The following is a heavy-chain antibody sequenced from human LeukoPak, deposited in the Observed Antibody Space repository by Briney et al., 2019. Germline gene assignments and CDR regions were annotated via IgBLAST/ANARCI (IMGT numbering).Heavy chain of an antibody. CDR3: ARAYSSSWYGY. V-gene: IGHV1-46*01. D-gene: IGHD6-13*01. CDR2: INPSGGSA. CDR1: GYTFTNYY. Sequence: GASVKVSCKASGYTFTNYYMHWVRQAPGQGLEWVGIINPSGGSATYAPEFQGRLTMTRDTSISTAYMELSRLRSDDTAVYYCARAYSSSWYGYWGQGTLVTVSS. J-gene: IGHJ4*02.